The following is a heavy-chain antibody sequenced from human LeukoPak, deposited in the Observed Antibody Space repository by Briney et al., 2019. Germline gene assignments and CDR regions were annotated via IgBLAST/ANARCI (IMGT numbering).Heavy chain of an antibody. V-gene: IGHV1-8*03. J-gene: IGHJ5*02. D-gene: IGHD2-15*01. CDR1: GGTFSSYA. CDR2: MNPNSGNT. Sequence: ASVKVSCKASGGTFSSYAISWVRQAPGQGLEWMGWMNPNSGNTGYAQKFQGRVTITRNTSISTAYMELSSLRSEDTAVYYCVVVAATPLPGWFDPWGQGTLVTVSS. CDR3: VVVAATPLPGWFDP.